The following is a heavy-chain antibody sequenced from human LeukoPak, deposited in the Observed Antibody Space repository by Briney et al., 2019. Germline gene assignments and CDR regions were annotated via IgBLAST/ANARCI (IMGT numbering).Heavy chain of an antibody. Sequence: GASVKVSCKASGYTRTGYYMHWVRQAPGQGLEWMGWINPNSGGTNYAQKFQGRVTMTRDTSINTAYMELSRLESDDSAVYYCAREGAGRNDYWGQGTLVTVSS. CDR3: AREGAGRNDY. D-gene: IGHD1-1*01. CDR2: INPNSGGT. J-gene: IGHJ4*02. V-gene: IGHV1-2*02. CDR1: GYTRTGYY.